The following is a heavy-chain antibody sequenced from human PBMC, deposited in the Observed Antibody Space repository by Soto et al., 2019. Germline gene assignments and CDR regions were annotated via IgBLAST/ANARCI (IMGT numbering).Heavy chain of an antibody. CDR1: RLIFTAHY. J-gene: IGHJ3*02. D-gene: IGHD3-22*01. CDR2: TRNKANSYTT. Sequence: GGALRLYCAPARLIFTAHYMYWARHAGGKGLEPLGRTRNKANSYTTEYAASVKGRFTISRDDSKNSLYLQMNSLKTEATAVYYSASQGITMIVVAYHRGVFDISGQGTMVTFS. V-gene: IGHV3-72*01. CDR3: ASQGITMIVVAYHRGVFDI.